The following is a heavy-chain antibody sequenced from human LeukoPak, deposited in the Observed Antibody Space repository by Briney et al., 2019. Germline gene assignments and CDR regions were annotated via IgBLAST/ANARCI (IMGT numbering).Heavy chain of an antibody. D-gene: IGHD6-19*01. CDR2: IIPIFGTA. Sequence: SVTVSCKASGGTFSSYAISWVRQAPGQGLEWMGGIIPIFGTANYAQKFQGRVTITADESTSTAYMELSSLRSEDTAVYYCARSSIAVAGDWSDYYYYYGMDVWGQGTTVTVSS. V-gene: IGHV1-69*13. CDR1: GGTFSSYA. CDR3: ARSSIAVAGDWSDYYYYYGMDV. J-gene: IGHJ6*02.